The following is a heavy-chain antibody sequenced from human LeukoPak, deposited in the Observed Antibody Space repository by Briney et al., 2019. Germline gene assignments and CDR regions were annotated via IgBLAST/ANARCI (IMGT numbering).Heavy chain of an antibody. CDR1: GGSISSYY. V-gene: IGHV4-59*01. J-gene: IGHJ4*02. Sequence: SETLSLTCNVSGGSISSYYWSWIRQPPGKGLEWIGYFYYSGSTKYNPSLESRVTLSVDTSKNQFSLKLSSVTAADTAVYYCASHYGENYYFDYWGQGTLVTVSS. D-gene: IGHD4-17*01. CDR2: FYYSGST. CDR3: ASHYGENYYFDY.